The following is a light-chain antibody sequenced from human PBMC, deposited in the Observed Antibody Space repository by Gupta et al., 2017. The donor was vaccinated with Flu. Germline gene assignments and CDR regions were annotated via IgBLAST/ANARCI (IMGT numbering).Light chain of an antibody. CDR1: SSDVGRSDY. CDR3: SSYTSGSTFYV. Sequence: QSALTQPASESGSPGQSITISCTGTSSDVGRSDYVSWYQQHPDKAPKLIIYDVTNRPSGVSSRFSGSKSGNTASLTISGLQAEDETDYYCSSYTSGSTFYVFGTGTKVTVL. V-gene: IGLV2-14*01. J-gene: IGLJ1*01. CDR2: DVT.